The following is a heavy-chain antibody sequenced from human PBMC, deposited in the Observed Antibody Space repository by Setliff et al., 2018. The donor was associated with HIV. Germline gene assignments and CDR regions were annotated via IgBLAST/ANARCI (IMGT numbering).Heavy chain of an antibody. CDR1: GYIFSTYW. CDR3: ARRYNWDYYAIDI. V-gene: IGHV5-51*01. CDR2: IFPGDSDT. J-gene: IGHJ3*02. Sequence: PGESLTISCKGSGYIFSTYWIGWVRQMPGKGLDWMGIIFPGDSDTRYSPSFKGQVTMSVDESIDTAYLQWSNLKASDSGIYYCARRYNWDYYAIDIWGQGTRVTVSS. D-gene: IGHD1-7*01.